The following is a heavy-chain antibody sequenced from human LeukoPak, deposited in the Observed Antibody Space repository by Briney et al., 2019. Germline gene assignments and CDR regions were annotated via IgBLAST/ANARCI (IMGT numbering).Heavy chain of an antibody. CDR1: GYIFTSNY. CDR3: ARDQEGFDY. Sequence: ASVKVSCKASGYIFTSNYIHWVRQAPGQGLEWMGMIYPRDGSTSYAQRFQDRVTVTRDTSTSTVHMELSGLRSENTAVYYCARDQEGFDYWGQGTQVTVSS. J-gene: IGHJ4*02. V-gene: IGHV1-46*01. CDR2: IYPRDGST.